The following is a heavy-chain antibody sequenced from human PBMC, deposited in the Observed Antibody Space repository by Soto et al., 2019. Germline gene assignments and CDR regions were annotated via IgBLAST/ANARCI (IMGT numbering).Heavy chain of an antibody. Sequence: ESGGGLVKPGGSLRLSCAASGFSFSDYYMSWIRQAPGKGLECASYITHSGSIIHYADSVKGRFTISRDNTKNSLSLQMNSLRAEDTAVYYCARLAVAGTHYFDNWGQGTLVTVSS. V-gene: IGHV3-11*01. CDR1: GFSFSDYY. D-gene: IGHD6-19*01. CDR3: ARLAVAGTHYFDN. J-gene: IGHJ4*02. CDR2: ITHSGSII.